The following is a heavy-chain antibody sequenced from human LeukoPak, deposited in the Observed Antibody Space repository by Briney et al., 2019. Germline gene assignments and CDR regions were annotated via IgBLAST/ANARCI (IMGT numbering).Heavy chain of an antibody. CDR1: GYTFQSFG. V-gene: IGHV1-18*01. J-gene: IGHJ6*02. CDR3: ARDTVMMVGSYYYGKDV. Sequence: GASVKVSCKASGYTFQSFGISWVRQAPGQGLEWMGWISAYNGNTHHPEKLQGRLTLTTDTPTSTACMELRSLRSDDTAIYYCARDTVMMVGSYYYGKDVWGQGTTVTVSS. D-gene: IGHD2-15*01. CDR2: ISAYNGNT.